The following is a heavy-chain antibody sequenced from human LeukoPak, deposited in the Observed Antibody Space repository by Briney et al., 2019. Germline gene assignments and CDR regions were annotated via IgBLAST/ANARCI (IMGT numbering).Heavy chain of an antibody. V-gene: IGHV3-7*03. D-gene: IGHD6-13*01. CDR2: IKQDGSEK. CDR1: GFTLSSYW. CDR3: ARVPNYSYSSSWYVDY. Sequence: GGSLRLSCAASGFTLSSYWMSWVRQAPGKGLEWVANIKQDGSEKYYVDSVKGRFTISRDNAKNSLYLQMNSLRAEDTAVYYCARVPNYSYSSSWYVDYWGQGTLVTVSS. J-gene: IGHJ4*02.